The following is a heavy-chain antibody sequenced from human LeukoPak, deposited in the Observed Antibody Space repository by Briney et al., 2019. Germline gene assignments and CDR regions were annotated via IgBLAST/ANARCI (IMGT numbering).Heavy chain of an antibody. CDR2: FDPEDGET. V-gene: IGHV1-24*01. J-gene: IGHJ5*02. CDR1: GYTLTELS. D-gene: IGHD3-22*01. CDR3: ATEHFNYYDSSGYPNWFDP. Sequence: ASVKVSCKVSGYTLTELSMHWVRQAPGKGLEWMGGFDPEDGETIYAQKFQGRVTMTEDTSTDTAYMELSSLRSEDTAVYYCATEHFNYYDSSGYPNWFDPWGQGTLVTVSS.